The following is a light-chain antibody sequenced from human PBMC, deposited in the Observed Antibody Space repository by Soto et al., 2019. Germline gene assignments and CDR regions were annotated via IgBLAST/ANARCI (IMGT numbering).Light chain of an antibody. CDR2: GAS. CDR3: QQYGNSRT. CDR1: QSVSSSY. J-gene: IGKJ1*01. Sequence: EIVLTQSPGTLSLSPGERATLSCRASQSVSSSYLAWYQQKPGQAPRLLIYGASIRATGIPDRFSGSGSGTHFTLTISRLEPEDFAVYYCQQYGNSRTFGQGTKVEIK. V-gene: IGKV3-20*01.